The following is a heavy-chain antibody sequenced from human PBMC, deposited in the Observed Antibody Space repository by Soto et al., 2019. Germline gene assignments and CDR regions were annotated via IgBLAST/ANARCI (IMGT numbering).Heavy chain of an antibody. V-gene: IGHV3-23*01. J-gene: IGHJ3*02. Sequence: LRLSCAASGSTFSNYAMSWVRQAPGKGLEWVSAMSGTGGSTYYADSVKGRFTISRDNSKNTLYLQMSSLRAEDTAVYYCAKDARDCTNGVCYRPLGDVDIWGQGTMVTVSS. CDR3: AKDARDCTNGVCYRPLGDVDI. D-gene: IGHD2-8*01. CDR1: GSTFSNYA. CDR2: MSGTGGST.